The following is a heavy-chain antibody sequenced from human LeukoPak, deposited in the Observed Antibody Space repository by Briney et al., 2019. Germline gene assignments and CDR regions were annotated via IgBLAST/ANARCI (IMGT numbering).Heavy chain of an antibody. V-gene: IGHV3-7*03. CDR2: INHNGNVN. Sequence: PGGSLRLSCAASGFTFSSYWMNWARQAPGKGLEWVASINHNGNVNYYVDSVKGRFTISRDNAKNSLYLQMNSLRAEDTAVYYCARDPESSGWYKRFDYWGQGTLVIVSS. CDR1: GFTFSSYW. D-gene: IGHD6-19*01. CDR3: ARDPESSGWYKRFDY. J-gene: IGHJ4*02.